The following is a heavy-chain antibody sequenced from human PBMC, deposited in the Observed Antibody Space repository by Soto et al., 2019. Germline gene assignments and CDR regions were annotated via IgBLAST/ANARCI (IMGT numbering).Heavy chain of an antibody. J-gene: IGHJ3*02. CDR2: IYSGGST. V-gene: IGHV3-53*04. CDR3: ARDRYSSGWLDAFDI. Sequence: GGSLRLSCAASGFTVSSNYMSWVRQAPGKGLEWVSVIYSGGSTYYADSVKGRFTISRHNSKNTLYLQMNSLRAEDTAVYYCARDRYSSGWLDAFDIWGQGTMVTVSS. D-gene: IGHD6-19*01. CDR1: GFTVSSNY.